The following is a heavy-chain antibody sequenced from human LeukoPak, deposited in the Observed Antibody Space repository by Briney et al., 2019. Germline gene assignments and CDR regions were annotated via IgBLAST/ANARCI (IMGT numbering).Heavy chain of an antibody. D-gene: IGHD3-16*01. V-gene: IGHV1-2*02. Sequence: AASVKVSCTAPGYTFTGYYMYWVRQAPGQGLEWMGWINPNSGGTNYAQKFQGRVTMTRDTSISTAYMELSRLRSDDTAVYCCAHPYAGDAFDIWGQGTMVTVSS. CDR2: INPNSGGT. J-gene: IGHJ3*02. CDR3: AHPYAGDAFDI. CDR1: GYTFTGYY.